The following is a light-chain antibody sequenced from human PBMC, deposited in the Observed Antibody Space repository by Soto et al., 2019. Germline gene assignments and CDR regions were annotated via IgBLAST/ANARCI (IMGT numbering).Light chain of an antibody. CDR2: DVS. J-gene: IGLJ1*01. CDR3: SSFSVASPL. CDR1: SSDIGGYNY. Sequence: QSALAQAASMSGSPGQSVTISCAGTSSDIGGYNYVSWYQHHPGTAPKLIIYDVSSRPSGVSHRFSASKSGNTASLTISGLQAEDEADYYCSSFSVASPLFGTGTKVTVL. V-gene: IGLV2-14*01.